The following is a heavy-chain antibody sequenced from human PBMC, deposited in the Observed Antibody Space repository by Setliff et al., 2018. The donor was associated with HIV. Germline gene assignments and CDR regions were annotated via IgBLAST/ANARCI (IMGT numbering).Heavy chain of an antibody. Sequence: SETLSLTCAVYGESLSGGYWTWIRQPPGKGLEWIGEINHSGTTNYNPSLKSRLTISIDTSKNQFSLELNSVTAADTAVYYCAKDRSGSYRTFDYWGPGILVTVSS. CDR2: INHSGTT. D-gene: IGHD1-26*01. CDR1: GESLSGGY. J-gene: IGHJ4*02. V-gene: IGHV4-34*01. CDR3: AKDRSGSYRTFDY.